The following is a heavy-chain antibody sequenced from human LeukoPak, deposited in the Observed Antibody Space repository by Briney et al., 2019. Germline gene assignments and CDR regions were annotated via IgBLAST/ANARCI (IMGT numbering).Heavy chain of an antibody. V-gene: IGHV3-48*02. J-gene: IGHJ4*02. D-gene: IGHD3-10*01. CDR3: VLGSPFDY. CDR2: ISSSSRSI. Sequence: GGSLRLSCAASGFTFSTYAMNWVRQAPGKGLEWVSYISSSSRSIYYADSVKGRFTISRDNANNSLSLQMNSLRDEDTAVYYCVLGSPFDYWGQGTLVTVSS. CDR1: GFTFSTYA.